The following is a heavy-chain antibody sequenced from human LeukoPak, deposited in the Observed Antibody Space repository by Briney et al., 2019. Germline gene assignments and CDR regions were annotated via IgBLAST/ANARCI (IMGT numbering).Heavy chain of an antibody. Sequence: PSETLSLTCTVSGGSISSSSYYWGWIRQPPGKGLEWIGSIYYSGSTYYNPSLKSRVTISVDTSKNQFSLKLSSVTAADTAVYYCARSTPTYCSSTSCYPYYFDYWGQGTLVTVSS. CDR3: ARSTPTYCSSTSCYPYYFDY. CDR1: GGSISSSSYY. V-gene: IGHV4-39*01. J-gene: IGHJ4*02. CDR2: IYYSGST. D-gene: IGHD2-2*01.